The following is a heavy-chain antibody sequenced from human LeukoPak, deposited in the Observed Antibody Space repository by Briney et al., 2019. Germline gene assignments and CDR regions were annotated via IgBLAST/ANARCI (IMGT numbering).Heavy chain of an antibody. CDR2: ISGSGGST. CDR3: AKDVLAFGFLYYFDY. CDR1: GFTFSSYA. D-gene: IGHD2-8*01. V-gene: IGHV3-23*01. J-gene: IGHJ4*02. Sequence: SGGSLRLSCAASGFTFSSYAMSWVRQAPGKGLEWVSAISGSGGSTYYADSVKGRFTISRDNSKNTLYLQMNSLRAEDTAVYYCAKDVLAFGFLYYFDYWGQGTLVTVSS.